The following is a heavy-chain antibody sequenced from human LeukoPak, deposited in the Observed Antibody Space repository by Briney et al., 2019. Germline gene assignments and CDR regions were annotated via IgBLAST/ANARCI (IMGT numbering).Heavy chain of an antibody. V-gene: IGHV1-18*01. CDR1: GYIFTSYD. CDR2: INTYNVKT. CDR3: ARGSPLGHY. Sequence: ASVKVSCKASGYIFTSYDISWVRQAPGQGLEWMGWINTYNVKTNYAQKLQGRVTMTTDTSTSTAYMELRSPRSDDTAVYYCARGSPLGHYCGQGTLVTVSS. J-gene: IGHJ4*02.